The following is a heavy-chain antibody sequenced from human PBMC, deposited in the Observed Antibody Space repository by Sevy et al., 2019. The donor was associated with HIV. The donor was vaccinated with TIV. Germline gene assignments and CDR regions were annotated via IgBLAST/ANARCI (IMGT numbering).Heavy chain of an antibody. Sequence: GGSLRLSCAASGFDFGDYSMNWVRLAPDKGLEWVSYISSRSDRIYYADSVKGRFTISRDNAKNALFLQMNSLRVEDTDVYYCASVAIVTPSWGQGTLVTVSS. CDR1: GFDFGDYS. CDR2: ISSRSDRI. CDR3: ASVAIVTPS. D-gene: IGHD1-26*01. V-gene: IGHV3-48*01. J-gene: IGHJ5*02.